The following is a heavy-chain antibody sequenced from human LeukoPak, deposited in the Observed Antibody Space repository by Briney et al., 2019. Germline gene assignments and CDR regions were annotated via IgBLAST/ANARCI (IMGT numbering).Heavy chain of an antibody. CDR1: GFTFSSYS. J-gene: IGHJ3*02. CDR2: ISSSSSYI. Sequence: PGGSLRLSCAASGFTFSSYSMNWVRQAPGKGLEGVSSISSSSSYIYYADSVKGRFTISRDNAKNSLYLQMNSLRAEDTAVYYCARDRARTYYYDSSGYYVGSAFDIWGQGTMVTVSS. D-gene: IGHD3-22*01. V-gene: IGHV3-21*01. CDR3: ARDRARTYYYDSSGYYVGSAFDI.